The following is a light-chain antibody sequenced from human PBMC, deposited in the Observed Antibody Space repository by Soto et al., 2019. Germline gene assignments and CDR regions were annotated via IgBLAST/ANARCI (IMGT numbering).Light chain of an antibody. V-gene: IGKV3-15*01. CDR2: DAS. CDR3: QQYTDWRT. Sequence: EIVMTQSPATLSVSPGERATLSCRASQSISSLLAWYQQKPGQAPRLLIYDASTRATGVPARFSGSGSGTEFTLTISSLQSEDFAVYYWQQYTDWRTFGQGTKVEIK. J-gene: IGKJ1*01. CDR1: QSISSL.